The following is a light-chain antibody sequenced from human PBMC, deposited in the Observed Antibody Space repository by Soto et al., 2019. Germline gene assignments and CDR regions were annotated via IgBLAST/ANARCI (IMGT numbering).Light chain of an antibody. V-gene: IGKV1-5*03. J-gene: IGKJ5*01. CDR1: QSISSW. CDR2: RAS. Sequence: DIQMTQSPSTLSVSVGDRVTITCRASQSISSWLAWYQQKPGKAPKFLIYRASNLYSGVPSRFSGSGSGTKFTLTISSLPPYDFATYYCQQYNAYPLTFGQGTRLENK. CDR3: QQYNAYPLT.